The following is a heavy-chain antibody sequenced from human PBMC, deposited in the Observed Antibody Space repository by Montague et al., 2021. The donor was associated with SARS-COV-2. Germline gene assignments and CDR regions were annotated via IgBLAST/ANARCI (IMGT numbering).Heavy chain of an antibody. D-gene: IGHD1-1*01. Sequence: TLSLTCTVSGDSMTSGSHFWTWIRQPAGKGLEWIGHIQTSGTSNFSPSLRDQLTLSIDTSRNQFSLELRSVTAADTAVYYCARDRPESWRISPGLAGLFATVVHSASGMDVWGRGATV. CDR1: GDSMTSGSHF. CDR2: IQTSGTS. V-gene: IGHV4-61*09. CDR3: ARDRPESWRISPGLAGLFATVVHSASGMDV. J-gene: IGHJ6*02.